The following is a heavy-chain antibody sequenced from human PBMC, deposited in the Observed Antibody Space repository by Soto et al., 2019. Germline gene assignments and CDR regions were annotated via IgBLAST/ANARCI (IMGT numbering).Heavy chain of an antibody. V-gene: IGHV4-39*01. Sequence: QLQLQESGPGLVKPSETLSLTCTVSGGSISSSSYYWGWIRQPPGKGLEWIGSIYYSGSTYYNPSLKGRVTISVDTSKNQFSLKLSSVTAADTAVYYCVTTGDIVVVPAAPGHYYGMDVWGQGTTVTVSS. CDR2: IYYSGST. D-gene: IGHD2-2*01. CDR1: GGSISSSSYY. CDR3: VTTGDIVVVPAAPGHYYGMDV. J-gene: IGHJ6*02.